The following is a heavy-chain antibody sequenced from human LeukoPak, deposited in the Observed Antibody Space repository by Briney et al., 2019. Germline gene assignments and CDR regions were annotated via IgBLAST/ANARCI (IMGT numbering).Heavy chain of an antibody. V-gene: IGHV1-2*02. Sequence: ASVKVSCKASGYTFTGYYMHWVRQAPGQGLEWMGWINPNSGGTNYAQKFQGRVTMTRDTSISTAYMDLSRLGSDDTAVYYCARRYYDFWSGYYLFDYWGQGTLVTVSS. CDR1: GYTFTGYY. CDR3: ARRYYDFWSGYYLFDY. D-gene: IGHD3-3*01. J-gene: IGHJ4*02. CDR2: INPNSGGT.